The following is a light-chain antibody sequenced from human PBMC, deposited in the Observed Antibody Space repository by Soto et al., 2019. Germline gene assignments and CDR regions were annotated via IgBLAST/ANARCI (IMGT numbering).Light chain of an antibody. J-gene: IGKJ1*01. CDR1: QSISSW. CDR2: AAS. Sequence: DIQMTQSPSTLSASVGDRVTITCRASQSISSWLAWYQQKPGKAPKLLIYAASGLASGVPSRFSGSVSGTEFTLTISSLQPDDFATYYCQRYDTYSWTFDQGTKVEIK. V-gene: IGKV1-5*03. CDR3: QRYDTYSWT.